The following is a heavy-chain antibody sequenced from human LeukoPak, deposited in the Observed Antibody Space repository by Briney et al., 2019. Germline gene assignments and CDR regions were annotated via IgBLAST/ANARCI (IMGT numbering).Heavy chain of an antibody. D-gene: IGHD4-17*01. J-gene: IGHJ5*02. V-gene: IGHV3-11*06. CDR3: ARDREQTTVTTGGFDP. CDR1: GFTFSDYY. Sequence: PGGSLRLSCAASGFTFSDYYMSWVRQAPGKGLELISYISGSSAYTKTADSVKGRFTISRDNSKNTLYLQMNSLRAEDTAVYYCARDREQTTVTTGGFDPWGQGTLVTVSS. CDR2: ISGSSAYT.